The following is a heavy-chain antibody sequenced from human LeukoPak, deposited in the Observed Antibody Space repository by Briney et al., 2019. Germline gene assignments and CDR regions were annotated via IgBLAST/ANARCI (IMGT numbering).Heavy chain of an antibody. CDR2: IYYSGST. CDR3: ARQVLAAAGEMAFAI. J-gene: IGHJ3*02. V-gene: IGHV4-59*08. CDR1: GGSISSYY. Sequence: SETLSLTCTVSGGSISSYYWSWIRQPPGKGLEWIGYIYYSGSTNYNPSLKSRVTISVDTSKNQFSLKLSSVTAADTAVYYCARQVLAAAGEMAFAIWGQGTMVTVSS. D-gene: IGHD6-13*01.